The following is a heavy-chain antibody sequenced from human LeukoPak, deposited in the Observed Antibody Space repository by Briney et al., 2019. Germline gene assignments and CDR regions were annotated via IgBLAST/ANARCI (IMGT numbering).Heavy chain of an antibody. CDR1: GGTFSSYA. V-gene: IGHV1-69*06. J-gene: IGHJ6*03. CDR3: AREPSSYYGSRYYYYMDV. CDR2: IIPIFGTA. Sequence: EASVKVSCKASGGTFSSYAISWVRQAPGQGLEWMGGIIPIFGTANYAQKFQGRVTITADKSTSTAYMELSSLRSEDTAVYYCAREPSSYYGSRYYYYMDVWGKGTTVTVSS. D-gene: IGHD3-10*01.